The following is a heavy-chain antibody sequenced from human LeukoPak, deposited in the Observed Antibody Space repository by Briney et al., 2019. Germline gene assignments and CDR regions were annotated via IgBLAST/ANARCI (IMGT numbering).Heavy chain of an antibody. V-gene: IGHV7-4-1*02. Sequence: AASVKVSCKASGYTFTSYAMSWVRQAPGQGLEWMGWINTNTGNPTYAQGFTGRFVFSLDTSVSTAYLQISNLKAEDTAVYYCARYYDYVWGSYRHRHYYYYYMDVWGKGTTVTVSS. CDR1: GYTFTSYA. CDR3: ARYYDYVWGSYRHRHYYYYYMDV. J-gene: IGHJ6*03. CDR2: INTNTGNP. D-gene: IGHD3-16*02.